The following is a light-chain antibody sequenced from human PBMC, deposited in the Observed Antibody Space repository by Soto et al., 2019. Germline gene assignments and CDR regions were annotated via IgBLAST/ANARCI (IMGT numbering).Light chain of an antibody. Sequence: QPVLTQSPSASASLGASVKLTCSLSSGYTSYAIAWHQQQPEKGPRYLMKLNSDGSHSKGDGIPDRFSGSSSGTERHLTISTLQYEDEADYYCQTSCTAINDVVFGGGTKLTVL. CDR1: SGYTSYA. CDR2: LNSDGSH. V-gene: IGLV4-69*01. J-gene: IGLJ2*01. CDR3: QTSCTAINDVV.